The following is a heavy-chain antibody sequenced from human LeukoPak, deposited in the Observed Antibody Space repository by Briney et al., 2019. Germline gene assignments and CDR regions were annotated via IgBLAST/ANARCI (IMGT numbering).Heavy chain of an antibody. V-gene: IGHV1-46*01. J-gene: IGHJ6*03. CDR2: INPSSGST. D-gene: IGHD6-19*01. CDR1: GYTFTGYY. Sequence: ASVKVSCKASGYTFTGYYMHWVRQAPGQGLEWMGIINPSSGSTSYAQKFQGRVTMTRDTSTSTVYMELSSLRSEDTAVYYCARSGVSSGWFYYYYYYMDVWGKGTTVTISS. CDR3: ARSGVSSGWFYYYYYYMDV.